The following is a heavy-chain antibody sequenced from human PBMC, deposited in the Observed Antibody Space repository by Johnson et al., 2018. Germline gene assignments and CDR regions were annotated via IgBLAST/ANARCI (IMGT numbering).Heavy chain of an antibody. D-gene: IGHD3-22*01. CDR2: INSDGSSI. J-gene: IGHJ3*02. V-gene: IGHV3-74*02. Sequence: VQLVQSGGGLVQPGGSXRLSCAASGFTFNTYWMHWVRQAPGKGLVWVSCINSDGSSITYEASVKGRFTISRDNAQNTVYLQMNSLRAEDTAVYLGARVPGSGYGSFDMWGQGTMVTVSS. CDR1: GFTFNTYW. CDR3: ARVPGSGYGSFDM.